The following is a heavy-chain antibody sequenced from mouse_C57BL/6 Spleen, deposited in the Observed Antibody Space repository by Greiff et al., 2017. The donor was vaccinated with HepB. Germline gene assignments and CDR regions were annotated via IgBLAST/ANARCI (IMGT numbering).Heavy chain of an antibody. V-gene: IGHV3-6*01. CDR3: ARAYYDYVFAY. J-gene: IGHJ3*01. CDR2: ISYDGSN. D-gene: IGHD2-4*01. CDR1: GYSITSGYY. Sequence: EVQLVESGPGLVKPSQSLSLTCSVTGYSITSGYYWNWLRQFPGNKLEWMGYISYDGSNNYNPSLKNRISITRDTSKNQFFLKLNSVTTEDTATYYCARAYYDYVFAYGAKGLWSLSLQ.